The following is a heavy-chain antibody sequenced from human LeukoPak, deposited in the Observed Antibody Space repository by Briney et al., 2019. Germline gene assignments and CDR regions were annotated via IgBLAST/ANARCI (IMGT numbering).Heavy chain of an antibody. Sequence: SGGSLRLSCAASGITFGSYSMNWVRQAPGKGLEWVSAISGSGGSTYYADSVKGRFTISRDNSKNTLYLQMNSLRAEDTAVYYCAKDRTRHQTTEVLKWPRTGSLAYDAFDIWGQGTMVTVSS. CDR3: AKDRTRHQTTEVLKWPRTGSLAYDAFDI. CDR1: GITFGSYS. D-gene: IGHD5-12*01. CDR2: ISGSGGST. J-gene: IGHJ3*02. V-gene: IGHV3-23*01.